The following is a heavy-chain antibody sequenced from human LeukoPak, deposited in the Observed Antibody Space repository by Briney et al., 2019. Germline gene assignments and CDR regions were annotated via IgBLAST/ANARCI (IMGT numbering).Heavy chain of an antibody. D-gene: IGHD3-22*01. V-gene: IGHV3-7*01. CDR3: ARDLVAYYYESTPHAFDI. Sequence: GGSLRLSCAASGFIFSSYWMSWVRQAPGKGLEWVANINEDGSEKYYVDSVKGRFTISRDNAKNSLYLQINSLRAEDTAVYYCARDLVAYYYESTPHAFDIWGQGTMVTVSS. J-gene: IGHJ3*02. CDR2: INEDGSEK. CDR1: GFIFSSYW.